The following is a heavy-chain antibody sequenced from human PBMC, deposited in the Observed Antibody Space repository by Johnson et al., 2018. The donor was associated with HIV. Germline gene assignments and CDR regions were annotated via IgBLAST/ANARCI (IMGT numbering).Heavy chain of an antibody. J-gene: IGHJ3*02. D-gene: IGHD1-26*01. Sequence: VQLVESGGGLVKTGGSLRLSCAASGFTFSDAWLNWVRQTPGKGLEWVGRIKSKTDGGTTDYAAPVKGRFTISRDDSKNTLYLQMNSLKTEDTAVYYCTTDRATYDAFDIWGQGTMVTVSS. CDR2: IKSKTDGGTT. V-gene: IGHV3-15*01. CDR1: GFTFSDAW. CDR3: TTDRATYDAFDI.